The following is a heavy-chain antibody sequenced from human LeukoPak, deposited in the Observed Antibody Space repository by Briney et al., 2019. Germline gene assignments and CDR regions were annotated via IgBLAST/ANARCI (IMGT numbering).Heavy chain of an antibody. CDR2: ISAYNGNT. CDR3: ARTGYCSSTSCWDSDY. D-gene: IGHD2-2*01. J-gene: IGHJ4*02. CDR1: GYTFTSYG. Sequence: ASVKVSCEASGYTFTSYGISWVRQAPGQGLEWMGWISAYNGNTNYAQKLQGRVTITTDTSTSTAYMELRSLRSDDTAVYYCARTGYCSSTSCWDSDYWGQGTLVTVSS. V-gene: IGHV1-18*01.